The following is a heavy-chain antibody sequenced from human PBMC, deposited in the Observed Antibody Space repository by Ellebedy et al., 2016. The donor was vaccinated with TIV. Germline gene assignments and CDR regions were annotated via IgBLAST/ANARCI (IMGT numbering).Heavy chain of an antibody. CDR1: GGTFNTYG. CDR3: ARGHDYIWGSYRLPDY. V-gene: IGHV1-18*01. Sequence: ASVKVSCKASGGTFNTYGITWVRQAPGQGLEWMGWISAYNGNTNYAQKFQGRVTMTTDTSTSTAYMELSSLRSDDTAVYYCARGHDYIWGSYRLPDYWGQGTLVTVSS. D-gene: IGHD3-16*02. J-gene: IGHJ4*02. CDR2: ISAYNGNT.